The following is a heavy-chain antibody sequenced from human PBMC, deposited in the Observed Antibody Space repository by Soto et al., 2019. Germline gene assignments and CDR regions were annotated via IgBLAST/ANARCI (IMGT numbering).Heavy chain of an antibody. Sequence: GGSLRLSCAASGFTFSNAWMSWVRQAPGKGLEWVGRIKSKTDGGTTDYAAPVKGRFTISRDDSKNTLYLQINSLKTEDTAVYYCARENYDSSGYYYPGLYWGQGTLVTVSS. CDR1: GFTFSNAW. V-gene: IGHV3-15*01. D-gene: IGHD3-22*01. J-gene: IGHJ4*02. CDR3: ARENYDSSGYYYPGLY. CDR2: IKSKTDGGTT.